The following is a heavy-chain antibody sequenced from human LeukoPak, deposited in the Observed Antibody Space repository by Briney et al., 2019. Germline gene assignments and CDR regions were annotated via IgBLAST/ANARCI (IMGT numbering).Heavy chain of an antibody. Sequence: SVKVSCKASGGTFSSYAISWVRQAPGQGREWMGGIIPIFGTANYAQKFQGRVTITADKSTSTAYMELSSLRSEDTAVYYCARDRGYSSGWYSSYFDYWGQGTLVTVSS. CDR1: GGTFSSYA. D-gene: IGHD6-19*01. CDR3: ARDRGYSSGWYSSYFDY. V-gene: IGHV1-69*06. J-gene: IGHJ4*02. CDR2: IIPIFGTA.